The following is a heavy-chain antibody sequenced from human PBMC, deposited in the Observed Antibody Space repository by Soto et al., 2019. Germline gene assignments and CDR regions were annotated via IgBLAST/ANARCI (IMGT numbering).Heavy chain of an antibody. CDR1: GGSISSSNW. CDR3: AGERVPAATY. J-gene: IGHJ4*02. CDR2: IYHSGST. Sequence: PSETRSLTCAVSGGSISSSNWWSWVRQPPGKGLEWIGEIYHSGSTNYNPSLKSRVTTSVDKSKNQFSLKLSSVTAADTAVYYSAGERVPAATYWGQGTLVTVSS. V-gene: IGHV4-4*02. D-gene: IGHD2-2*01.